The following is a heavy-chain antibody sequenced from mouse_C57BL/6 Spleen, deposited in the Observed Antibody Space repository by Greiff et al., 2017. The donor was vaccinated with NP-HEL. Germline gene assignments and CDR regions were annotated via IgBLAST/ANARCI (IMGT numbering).Heavy chain of an antibody. Sequence: QVQLQQSGAELVKPGASVKISCKASGYAFSSYWMTWVKQRPGKGLEWIGQIYPGDGDTNYNGKFKGKATLTADKSSSTAYMQLSSLTSEDSAVYFCARGGYDGTGYAMDYWGQGTSVTVSS. D-gene: IGHD2-2*01. J-gene: IGHJ4*01. CDR2: IYPGDGDT. CDR1: GYAFSSYW. V-gene: IGHV1-80*01. CDR3: ARGGYDGTGYAMDY.